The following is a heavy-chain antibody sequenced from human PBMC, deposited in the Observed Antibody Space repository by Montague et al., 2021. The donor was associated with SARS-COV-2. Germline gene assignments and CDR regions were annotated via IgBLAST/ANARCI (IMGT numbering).Heavy chain of an antibody. J-gene: IGHJ4*02. V-gene: IGHV4-59*08. D-gene: IGHD3-16*01. CDR3: VRHAHYDGLNGAPDF. CDR2: VLYNKGT. Sequence: SETLSLTCTVSGVSITAYYWSWIRQLPGKGLEWVGDVLYNKGTNFNPSLKSRVAISGDTSKKQFSLMLTSVTAADTAFYYCVRHAHYDGLNGAPDFWGQGTLVTVSS. CDR1: GVSITAYY.